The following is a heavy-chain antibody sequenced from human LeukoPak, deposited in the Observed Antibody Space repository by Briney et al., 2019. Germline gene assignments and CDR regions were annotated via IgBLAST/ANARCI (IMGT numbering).Heavy chain of an antibody. CDR1: GFIFCSYW. Sequence: PGGSLRLSCAASGFIFCSYWMNWVRQAPGKGLEWVANIKEDGSEKYYVDSVRGRFTISRDNAKSSLYLQMNSLRADDTAVYYCARAYSNIWYNCFDPWGQGTLVTVSS. D-gene: IGHD6-13*01. V-gene: IGHV3-7*04. CDR2: IKEDGSEK. J-gene: IGHJ5*02. CDR3: ARAYSNIWYNCFDP.